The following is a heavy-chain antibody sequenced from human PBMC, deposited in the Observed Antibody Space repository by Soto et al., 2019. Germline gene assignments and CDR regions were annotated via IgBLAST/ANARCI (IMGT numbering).Heavy chain of an antibody. D-gene: IGHD2-15*01. CDR3: AGGRGDSIEY. J-gene: IGHJ4*02. V-gene: IGHV4-59*01. CDR2: IYYSGTT. CDR1: GGSISSYY. Sequence: PSETLSLTCTVSGGSISSYYWSWIRQPPGKGLEWIGYIYYSGTTYYNPSLRGRVTISVDTSTKQFSLKLTSVTAADTAFYYCAGGRGDSIEYWGQGIQLTVSS.